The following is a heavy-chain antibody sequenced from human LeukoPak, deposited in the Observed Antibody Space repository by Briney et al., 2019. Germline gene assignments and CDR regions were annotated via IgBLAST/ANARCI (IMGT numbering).Heavy chain of an antibody. Sequence: GGSPRLSCAASGFIFTNYFMSWVRQAPGKGLEWVASIKHDGSEKYYVDSVRGRFTISRDNSKNTLYLQMDSLRAEDTAVYYCARDRAWNYFDYWGQGTLVTVSS. V-gene: IGHV3-7*01. J-gene: IGHJ4*02. D-gene: IGHD3-3*01. CDR3: ARDRAWNYFDY. CDR1: GFIFTNYF. CDR2: IKHDGSEK.